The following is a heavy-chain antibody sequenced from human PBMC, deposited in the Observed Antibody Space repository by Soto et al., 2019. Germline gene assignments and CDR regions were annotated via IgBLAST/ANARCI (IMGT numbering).Heavy chain of an antibody. CDR1: GFTFDDYA. CDR2: ISWNSGSI. D-gene: IGHD6-19*01. CDR3: ATTTERIAVAGYFDY. Sequence: EVQLVESGGGLVQPGRSLRLSCAASGFTFDDYAMHWVRQAPGKGLEWVSGISWNSGSIGYADSVKGRFTISRDNAKNSLYLQMNSLRAEDTALYYCATTTERIAVAGYFDYWGQGTLVTVSS. V-gene: IGHV3-9*01. J-gene: IGHJ4*02.